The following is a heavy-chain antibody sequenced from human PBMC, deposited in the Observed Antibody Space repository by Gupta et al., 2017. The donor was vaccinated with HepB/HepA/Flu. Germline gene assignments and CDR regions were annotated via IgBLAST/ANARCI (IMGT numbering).Heavy chain of an antibody. V-gene: IGHV3-15*01. J-gene: IGHJ4*02. CDR1: GFTFRDAW. CDR3: ATDYYASGFYPKGAKSVFFDF. D-gene: IGHD3-10*01. Sequence: DVQLVESGGGLVEDGGSLRLSCAASGFTFRDAWMSWVRQAPGKGLEWVGRIKIRADGGTADYAAPVKGRFTMSRDDSKNTLWLQMNSLKTDDTAVYYCATDYYASGFYPKGAKSVFFDFWGQGTLVTVSS. CDR2: IKIRADGGTA.